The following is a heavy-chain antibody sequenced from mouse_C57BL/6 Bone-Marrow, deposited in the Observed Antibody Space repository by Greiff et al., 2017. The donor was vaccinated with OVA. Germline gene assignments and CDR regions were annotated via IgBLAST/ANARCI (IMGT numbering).Heavy chain of an antibody. J-gene: IGHJ3*01. CDR1: GFTFSDYY. Sequence: DVMLVESGGGLVQPGGSLKLSCAASGFTFSDYYMYWVRQTPEKRLEWVAYISNGGGSTYYPDTVKGRFTISRDNAKNTLYLQMSRLKSEDTAMYYCASLYGSSYGFAYWGQGTLVTVSA. CDR2: ISNGGGST. V-gene: IGHV5-12*01. CDR3: ASLYGSSYGFAY. D-gene: IGHD1-1*01.